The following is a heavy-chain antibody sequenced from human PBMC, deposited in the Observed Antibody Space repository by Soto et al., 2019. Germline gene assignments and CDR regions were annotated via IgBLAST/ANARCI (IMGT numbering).Heavy chain of an antibody. D-gene: IGHD2-8*01. J-gene: IGHJ4*02. CDR1: GFPFMSNA. V-gene: IGHV3-23*04. Sequence: EVQLVESGGALVQPGGSLRLSCAASGFPFMSNAMSWVRQAPGKGLEWVSAISGDGADTYYADSVRGRFTISRDNSKNTLSLQMNSLRDEDTALYYCVKDFRCADWGQGTRVTVSS. CDR3: VKDFRCAD. CDR2: ISGDGADT.